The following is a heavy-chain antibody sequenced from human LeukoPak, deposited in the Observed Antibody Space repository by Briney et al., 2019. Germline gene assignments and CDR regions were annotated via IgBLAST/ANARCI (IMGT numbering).Heavy chain of an antibody. CDR1: GYSFTIYA. Sequence: GASVKVSCKASGYSFTIYAMHWVRQAHGQRIEWMGWINAGNGNTKYSQKFQGRVTITRDTSASTAYMELSSLRSEDTAVYYCARDGGIAAAFDIWGQGTMVTVSS. V-gene: IGHV1-3*01. CDR2: INAGNGNT. J-gene: IGHJ3*02. D-gene: IGHD6-13*01. CDR3: ARDGGIAAAFDI.